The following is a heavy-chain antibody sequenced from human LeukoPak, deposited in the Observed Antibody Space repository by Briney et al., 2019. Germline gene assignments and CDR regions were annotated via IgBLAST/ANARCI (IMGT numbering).Heavy chain of an antibody. Sequence: PGESLQISCAASGFTFNNYAMTWVRQAPGKGLEWVSTISGGGDNTYYADSVRGRFTISRDNVKNTQHLQMNSLRVEDTAVYYCAKDRVVRGVMGAGAYWGQGTLVTVSS. J-gene: IGHJ4*02. CDR1: GFTFNNYA. CDR3: AKDRVVRGVMGAGAY. D-gene: IGHD3-10*02. CDR2: ISGGGDNT. V-gene: IGHV3-23*01.